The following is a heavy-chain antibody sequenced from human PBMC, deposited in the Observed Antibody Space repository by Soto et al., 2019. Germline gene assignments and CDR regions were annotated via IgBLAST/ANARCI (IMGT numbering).Heavy chain of an antibody. J-gene: IGHJ4*02. D-gene: IGHD3-10*01. CDR2: ISAYNGNT. CDR1: GYTFTSYG. V-gene: IGHV1-18*01. CDR3: ARGNQNYYGSGSYYKYPHYYFDY. Sequence: GPSVKVSCKASGYTFTSYGISWVRQAPGQGLEWMGWISAYNGNTNYAQKLQGRVTMTTDTSTSTAYMELRSLRSDDTAVYYCARGNQNYYGSGSYYKYPHYYFDYWGQGTLVTVSS.